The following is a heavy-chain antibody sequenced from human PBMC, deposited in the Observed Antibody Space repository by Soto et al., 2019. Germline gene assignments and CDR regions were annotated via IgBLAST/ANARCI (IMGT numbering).Heavy chain of an antibody. V-gene: IGHV1-69*06. D-gene: IGHD6-13*01. CDR3: ATVDISTWIDGMDV. CDR2: TFPMFGKA. Sequence: SVKVFCKASGGTFSSYAISWVRQAPGQGLEWMGGTFPMFGKANYAQKFQGRVTISADKSTSTAYMELSGLRSEDTAVYYCATVDISTWIDGMDVWGQGTTVTVSS. CDR1: GGTFSSYA. J-gene: IGHJ6*02.